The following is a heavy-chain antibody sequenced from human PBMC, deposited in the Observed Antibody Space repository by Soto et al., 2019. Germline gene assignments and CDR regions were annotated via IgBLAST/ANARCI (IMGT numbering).Heavy chain of an antibody. CDR1: GYTFIEYG. CDR2: ISPYNGDT. D-gene: IGHD2-2*01. CDR3: ARDKEMGFCSTTSCSSLSFDY. V-gene: IGHV1-18*01. Sequence: QVQLVQSGAEVQKPGASVKVSCKTSGYTFIEYGINWVRHVPGQGLEWMGWISPYNGDTQYAQSVQGRVTMTTDPSTTIAYMDLRSLRSDDTAVYYCARDKEMGFCSTTSCSSLSFDYWGQGTLVTVSS. J-gene: IGHJ4*02.